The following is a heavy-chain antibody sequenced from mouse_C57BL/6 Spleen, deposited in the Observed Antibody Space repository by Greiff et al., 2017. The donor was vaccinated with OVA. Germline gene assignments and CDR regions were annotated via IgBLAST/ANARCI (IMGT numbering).Heavy chain of an antibody. V-gene: IGHV1-54*01. CDR2: INPGSGGT. CDR3: ARFRRDYSNYGEIWFDY. CDR1: GYAFTNYL. D-gene: IGHD2-5*01. J-gene: IGHJ2*01. Sequence: QVQLKQSGAELVRPGTSVKVSCKASGYAFTNYLIEWVKQRPGQGLEWIGVINPGSGGTNYNEKFKGKATLTADKSSSTAYMQLSSLTSEDSAVYFCARFRRDYSNYGEIWFDYWGQGTTLTVSA.